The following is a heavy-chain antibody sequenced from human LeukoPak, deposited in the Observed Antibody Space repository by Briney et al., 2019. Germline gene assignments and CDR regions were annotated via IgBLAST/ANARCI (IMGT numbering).Heavy chain of an antibody. J-gene: IGHJ4*02. D-gene: IGHD1-26*01. Sequence: PGRSLRLSCAASGFTFSSYGMHWVRQAPGKGLEWVAFIWYDESNKSYADSVKGRFTISRDNSRNTLYLQMNSLRAEDTAVYYCARDLSSGGASPKYWGQGTPVTVSS. CDR3: ARDLSSGGASPKY. V-gene: IGHV3-33*01. CDR1: GFTFSSYG. CDR2: IWYDESNK.